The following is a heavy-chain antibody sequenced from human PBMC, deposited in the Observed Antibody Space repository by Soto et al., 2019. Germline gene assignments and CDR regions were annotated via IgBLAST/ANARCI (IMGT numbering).Heavy chain of an antibody. V-gene: IGHV1-69*11. J-gene: IGHJ5*02. CDR3: AKIRGGVYST. CDR2: INPLLGST. Sequence: QVHLVQSGAEVKKPGSSVKVSCNPSGGIFNRYGISWVRQGPGQGLQWMGGINPLLGSTNYAEKFRGRLTITADDSRTTVYMELNNLRPEDTATYFCAKIRGGVYSTWGQGTLVTASS. D-gene: IGHD3-10*01. CDR1: GGIFNRYG.